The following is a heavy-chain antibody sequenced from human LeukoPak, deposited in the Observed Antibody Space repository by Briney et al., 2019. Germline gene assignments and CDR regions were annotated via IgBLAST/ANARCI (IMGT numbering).Heavy chain of an antibody. CDR3: GRDGIQDIVVVPGALTAIDI. CDR1: GYTFTRYY. Sequence: GASVKVSCKASGYTFTRYYIRWVRQAPEQGREWMGIINPNGGSTSYAQKLQGRVTMTRDTSTSTVYMELRSLRSEDTAVYYCGRDGIQDIVVVPGALTAIDIWGQGTMVTVSS. J-gene: IGHJ3*02. D-gene: IGHD2-2*01. V-gene: IGHV1-46*01. CDR2: INPNGGST.